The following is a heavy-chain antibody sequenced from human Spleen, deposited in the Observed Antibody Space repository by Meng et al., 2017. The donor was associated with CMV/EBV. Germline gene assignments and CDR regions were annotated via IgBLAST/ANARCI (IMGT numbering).Heavy chain of an antibody. V-gene: IGHV1-2*02. CDR3: ARSMSSNYYGSGRLNF. CDR2: INPNSGVT. CDR1: AYTFTGYY. Sequence: ASVKVSCKASAYTFTGYYMHWVRQAPGQGLEWMGWINPNSGVTNYAQKFQGRVTMTRDTSISTAYMELSSLRSDDTAVYYCARSMSSNYYGSGRLNFWGQGTLVTVSS. J-gene: IGHJ4*02. D-gene: IGHD3-10*01.